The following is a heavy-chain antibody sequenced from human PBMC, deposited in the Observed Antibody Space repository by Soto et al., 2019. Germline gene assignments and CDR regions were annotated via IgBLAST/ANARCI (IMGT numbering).Heavy chain of an antibody. D-gene: IGHD3-22*01. CDR2: IYYSGST. V-gene: IGHV4-59*08. J-gene: IGHJ4*02. CDR1: GGSISSYY. Sequence: SETLSLTCTVSGGSISSYYWSWIRQPPGKGLEWVGYIYYSGSTNYNPSLKSRVTISVDTSKNQFSLKLRSVTAADTAVFYCAGLYPYESSGYHLNYWGQGALVTVSS. CDR3: AGLYPYESSGYHLNY.